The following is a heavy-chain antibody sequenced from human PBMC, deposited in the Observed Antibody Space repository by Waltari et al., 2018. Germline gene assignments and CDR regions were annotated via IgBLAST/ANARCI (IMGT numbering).Heavy chain of an antibody. Sequence: QVQLQESGPGLVKPSETLSLTCTVSGGSISSHYWSWIRQPPGKGLEWIGYIYYSGSTNYNPSLKSRVTISVDTSKNQFSLKLSSVTAADTAVYYCARAHRGAVAPTNWFDPWGQGTLVTVSS. CDR2: IYYSGST. V-gene: IGHV4-59*11. D-gene: IGHD6-19*01. J-gene: IGHJ5*02. CDR1: GGSISSHY. CDR3: ARAHRGAVAPTNWFDP.